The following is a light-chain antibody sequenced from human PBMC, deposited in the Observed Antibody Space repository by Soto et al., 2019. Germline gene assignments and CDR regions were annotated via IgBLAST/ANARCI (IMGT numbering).Light chain of an antibody. CDR3: QQGYSSLWT. J-gene: IGKJ1*01. CDR1: QSISSY. CDR2: AAS. V-gene: IGKV1-39*01. Sequence: DIQMTQSPSSLSASVGDRVTITCRASQSISSYFNWYQQKPGKAPKLLIYAASSLQSGVPSRFSGSGSGTDFTLTISSLQPEDFATYYCQQGYSSLWTFGQGTKVEIK.